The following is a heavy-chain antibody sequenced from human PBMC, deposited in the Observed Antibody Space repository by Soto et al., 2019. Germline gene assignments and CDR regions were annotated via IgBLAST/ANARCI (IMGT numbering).Heavy chain of an antibody. D-gene: IGHD3-10*01. Sequence: GGSLRLSCAASGFTFSSYGMHWVRQAPGKGLEWVAVISYDGSNKYYADSVKGRFTISRDNSKNTLYLQMNSLRAEDTAVYYCGRMLRRTISFDYWGQGTPVTVSS. V-gene: IGHV3-30*03. CDR3: GRMLRRTISFDY. J-gene: IGHJ4*02. CDR1: GFTFSSYG. CDR2: ISYDGSNK.